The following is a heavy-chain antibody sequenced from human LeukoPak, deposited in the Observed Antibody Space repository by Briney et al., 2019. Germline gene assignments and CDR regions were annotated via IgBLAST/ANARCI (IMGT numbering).Heavy chain of an antibody. CDR1: GFTFSSYS. V-gene: IGHV3-48*04. CDR2: ISSRDSII. CDR3: AREGYCSGGSCYPFDY. J-gene: IGHJ4*02. Sequence: GGSLRLSCAASGFTFSSYSMNWVRQAPGKGLEWVSYISSRDSIIYYADSVKGRFTISRDNAKNSLYLQMNSLRAEDTAVYYCAREGYCSGGSCYPFDYWGQGTLVTVSS. D-gene: IGHD2-15*01.